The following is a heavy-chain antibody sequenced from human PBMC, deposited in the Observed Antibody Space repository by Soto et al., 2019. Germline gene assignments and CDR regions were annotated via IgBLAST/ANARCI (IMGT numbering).Heavy chain of an antibody. CDR1: GITFINYA. CDR3: AKDPDRYDYVWGTYRYIDH. CDR2: ISTSGGRP. D-gene: IGHD3-16*02. J-gene: IGHJ4*02. Sequence: PGGSLRLSCTASGITFINYAMICVRQAPIKWLEWVSSISTSGGRPYYADSVKGRFTISRDNSKNTLYLQMNSLRVEDTAVYYCAKDPDRYDYVWGTYRYIDHWGQGTLVTVSS. V-gene: IGHV3-23*01.